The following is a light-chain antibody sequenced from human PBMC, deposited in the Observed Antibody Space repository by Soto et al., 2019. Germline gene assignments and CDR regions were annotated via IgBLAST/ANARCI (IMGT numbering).Light chain of an antibody. CDR2: DTF. CDR1: QSIAIY. Sequence: TVLTQTPATLSFSPGEGATLSCRASQSIAIYLAWYQQRSGQSPRLLIYDTFNRAPGIPDRFSGSGSGTDFTLTISSLEPEDFAVYHCQQRATWPWTFGQGTTVEIK. J-gene: IGKJ1*01. CDR3: QQRATWPWT. V-gene: IGKV3-11*01.